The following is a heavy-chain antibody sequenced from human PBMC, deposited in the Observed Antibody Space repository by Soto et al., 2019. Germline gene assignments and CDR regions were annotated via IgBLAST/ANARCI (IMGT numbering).Heavy chain of an antibody. CDR1: EFTFTNYA. V-gene: IGHV3-23*01. CDR3: ARAPGSGSYERYYYYMDV. Sequence: EVQLLDSGGGLVQPGGSLRLSCAASEFTFTNYAMNWVRLAPGKGLEWVSTISGGGGASTYYADSVKGRFTISRDNSKNTVYLQMDSLRAEDTAVYYCARAPGSGSYERYYYYMDVWGKGTTVTVSS. D-gene: IGHD3-10*01. CDR2: ISGGGGAST. J-gene: IGHJ6*03.